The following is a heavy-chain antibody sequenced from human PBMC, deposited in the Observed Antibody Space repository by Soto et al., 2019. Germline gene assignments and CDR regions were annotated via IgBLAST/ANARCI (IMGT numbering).Heavy chain of an antibody. CDR3: AADPFSGSYPNWFAP. Sequence: QMQLVQSGPEVKKPGTSVKVSCKASGFTFTSSAMQWVRQARGQRLEWIGWIVVGSGNTNYAQKFQERVTITRDMSTSTAYMELSSLRSEDTAVYYCAADPFSGSYPNWFAPWGQGTLVTVSS. J-gene: IGHJ5*02. V-gene: IGHV1-58*02. CDR2: IVVGSGNT. CDR1: GFTFTSSA. D-gene: IGHD3-10*01.